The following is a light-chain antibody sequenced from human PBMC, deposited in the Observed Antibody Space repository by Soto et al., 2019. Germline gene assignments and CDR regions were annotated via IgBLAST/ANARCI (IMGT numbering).Light chain of an antibody. V-gene: IGKV3-20*01. CDR1: QSVSSSY. J-gene: IGKJ4*01. CDR3: QQYRTT. Sequence: EIVLTQYPGTLSLSPGERATLSCRASQSVSSSYLAWYQQKPGQAPRLLICGASSRATGIPDRFSGSGSGTDFTLTISRLEPEDFAVYYCQQYRTTFGGGTKVDIK. CDR2: GAS.